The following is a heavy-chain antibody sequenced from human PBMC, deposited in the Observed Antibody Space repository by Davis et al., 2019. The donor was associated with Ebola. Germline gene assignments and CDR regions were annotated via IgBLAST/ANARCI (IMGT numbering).Heavy chain of an antibody. CDR2: IDPSGGTT. CDR3: ARDPWSGYSKGYFFDH. D-gene: IGHD3-3*01. V-gene: IGHV1-46*01. J-gene: IGHJ4*02. CDR1: GYTFTSYY. Sequence: ASVKVSCKASGYTFTSYYMHWVRQAPGQGLEWMGIIDPSGGTTNYAQKFQGRVTMTRDTSISTDYMELRSLRSDDTAVYYCARDPWSGYSKGYFFDHWGQGTLVTVSS.